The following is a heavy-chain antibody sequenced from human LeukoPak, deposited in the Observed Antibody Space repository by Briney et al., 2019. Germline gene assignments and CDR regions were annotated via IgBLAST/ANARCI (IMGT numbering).Heavy chain of an antibody. CDR3: ARDSREDYFDY. CDR2: INTNTGNP. Sequence: ASVTVSCKASRYTFSKYSMNWVRQAPGQGLEWMGRINTNTGNPTYAQDFTGRFVFSLDTSVSTAYLQISSLKAEDTAVYYCARDSREDYFDYWGQGTLVTVSS. CDR1: RYTFSKYS. J-gene: IGHJ4*02. V-gene: IGHV7-4-1*02. D-gene: IGHD5-24*01.